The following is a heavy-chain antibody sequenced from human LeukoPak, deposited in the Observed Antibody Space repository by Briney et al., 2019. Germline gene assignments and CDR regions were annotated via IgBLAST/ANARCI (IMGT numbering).Heavy chain of an antibody. CDR1: GFTFSTYW. Sequence: PGRSLRLSCAASGFTFSTYWMSWVRQAPGKGLEWVANIKKDGSEKYYVDSVKGRFTISRDNAKNSLYLQMNSLRAEDTAIYYCARGYYYGSGTYAWGYWGQGTLVTVSS. CDR3: ARGYYYGSGTYAWGY. CDR2: IKKDGSEK. D-gene: IGHD3-10*01. V-gene: IGHV3-7*01. J-gene: IGHJ4*02.